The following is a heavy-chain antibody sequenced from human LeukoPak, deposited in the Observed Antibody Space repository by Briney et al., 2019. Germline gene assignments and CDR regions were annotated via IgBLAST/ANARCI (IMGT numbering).Heavy chain of an antibody. CDR3: ARDGGVGAKGFDI. D-gene: IGHD1-26*01. CDR1: GFTFSSYS. CDR2: ISSSSSYI. V-gene: IGHV3-21*04. Sequence: GGSLRLSCAASGFTFSSYSMNWVRQAPGKGLEWVSSISSSSSYIYYADSVKGRFTISRDNAKNSLYLQMNSLRAEDTAVYYCARDGGVGAKGFDIWGQGTMVTVSS. J-gene: IGHJ3*02.